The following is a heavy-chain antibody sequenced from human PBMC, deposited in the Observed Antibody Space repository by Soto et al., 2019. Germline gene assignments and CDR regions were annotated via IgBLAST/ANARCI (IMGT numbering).Heavy chain of an antibody. J-gene: IGHJ6*03. CDR3: ANSGLNRYYMDV. D-gene: IGHD3-10*01. V-gene: IGHV1-46*03. Sequence: ASVKVSCKASGYTFTIYYMHWVRQAPGQGLEWMGIINPSGGSTSYAQKFQGRVTMTRDTSTSTVYMELSSLRSEDTAVYYCANSGLNRYYMDVWGKGTTVTVSS. CDR1: GYTFTIYY. CDR2: INPSGGST.